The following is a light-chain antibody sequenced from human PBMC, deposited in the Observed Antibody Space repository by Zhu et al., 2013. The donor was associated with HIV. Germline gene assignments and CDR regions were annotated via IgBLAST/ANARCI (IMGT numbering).Light chain of an antibody. V-gene: IGLV2-14*03. J-gene: IGLJ2*01. CDR1: SSDVGGYNY. CDR2: EVN. CDR3: SSYTSSSTLVV. Sequence: QSALTQPASVSGSPGQSITISCTGTSSDVGGYNYVSWYQQHPDKAPKLMIYEVNKRPSGVPDRFSGSKSGTSASLAITGLQAEDEADYYCSSYTSSSTLVVFGGGTKLTVL.